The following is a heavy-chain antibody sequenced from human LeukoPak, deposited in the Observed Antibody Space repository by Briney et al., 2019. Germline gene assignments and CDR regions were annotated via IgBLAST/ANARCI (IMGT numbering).Heavy chain of an antibody. J-gene: IGHJ6*03. V-gene: IGHV4-30-2*06. D-gene: IGHD6-13*01. CDR2: MYHSGNT. Sequence: SETLSLTCTVSGGSISSGTYYYSWIRQSPGKGLEWIGYMYHSGNTFYNPSLKSRVTISVDTSKNQFSLKLSSVTAADTAVYYCARQRLGIAAAGYYYYVDVWGKGTTVTVSS. CDR3: ARQRLGIAAAGYYYYVDV. CDR1: GGSISSGTYY.